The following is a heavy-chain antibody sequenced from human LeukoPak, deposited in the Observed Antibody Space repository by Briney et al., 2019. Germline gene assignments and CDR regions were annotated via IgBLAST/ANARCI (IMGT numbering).Heavy chain of an antibody. J-gene: IGHJ4*02. CDR3: ARVVDHDYGDYYLDY. CDR2: ISYDGSKK. Sequence: GGSLRLSCAASGFIFSISDMHWVRQAPGKGLQWVAFISYDGSKKHCADSVQGRCNISRDNSKNTLHLQMNSLRAEDTAVYYCARVVDHDYGDYYLDYWGQGTLVTVSS. CDR1: GFIFSISD. D-gene: IGHD4-17*01. V-gene: IGHV3-30*12.